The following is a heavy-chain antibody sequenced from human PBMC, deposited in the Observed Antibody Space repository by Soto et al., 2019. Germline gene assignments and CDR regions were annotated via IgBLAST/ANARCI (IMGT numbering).Heavy chain of an antibody. Sequence: VASVKVSCKASGGTFSSYAISWVRRAPGQGLEWMGGIIPIFGTASYAQKFQGRVTITADKSTSTAYMELSSLRSEDTAVYYCARAYYYDSSPKWYFDLWGRGTLVTVSS. CDR1: GGTFSSYA. CDR2: IIPIFGTA. CDR3: ARAYYYDSSPKWYFDL. J-gene: IGHJ2*01. V-gene: IGHV1-69*06. D-gene: IGHD3-22*01.